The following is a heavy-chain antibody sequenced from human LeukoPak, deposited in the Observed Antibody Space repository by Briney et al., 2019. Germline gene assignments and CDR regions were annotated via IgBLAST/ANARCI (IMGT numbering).Heavy chain of an antibody. Sequence: PSETLSLTCAVSDDSINSGNNYWSWIRQPAGKGPEWIGHIYSSGTTNYNPSLKSRVTMSVDTSKNQFSLKLTSVTAADTAVYYCATTPGGVWNWFDPWGQGTLVTVSS. CDR2: IYSSGTT. CDR1: DDSINSGNNY. J-gene: IGHJ5*02. CDR3: ATTPGGVWNWFDP. V-gene: IGHV4-61*09. D-gene: IGHD3-16*01.